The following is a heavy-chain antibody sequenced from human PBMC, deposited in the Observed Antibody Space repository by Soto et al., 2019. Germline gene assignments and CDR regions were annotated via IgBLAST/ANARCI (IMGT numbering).Heavy chain of an antibody. Sequence: SETLSLTCPVSGASISYFYWSWIRQSAGNRLEWIGRIYTRGSTDYHPSLKSRATISIDTSKNQVSLRLTSVTAADTAVYYCARGGTYYLDSWGQGTLVTVS. CDR1: GASISYFY. J-gene: IGHJ4*02. V-gene: IGHV4-4*07. CDR3: ARGGTYYLDS. CDR2: IYTRGST. D-gene: IGHD1-26*01.